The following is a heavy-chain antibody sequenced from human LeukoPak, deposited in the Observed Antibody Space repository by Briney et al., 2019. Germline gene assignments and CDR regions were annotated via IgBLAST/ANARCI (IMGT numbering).Heavy chain of an antibody. CDR3: ARPGSRTIAAAGTGYFQH. D-gene: IGHD6-13*01. V-gene: IGHV3-48*03. Sequence: GGSLRLSCAASGFTFSSYEMNWVRQAPGKGLEWVSYISSSGSTIYYADSVKGRFTISRDNAKNSLYLQMNSLRAEDTAVYYCARPGSRTIAAAGTGYFQHWGQGTLVTVSS. J-gene: IGHJ1*01. CDR2: ISSSGSTI. CDR1: GFTFSSYE.